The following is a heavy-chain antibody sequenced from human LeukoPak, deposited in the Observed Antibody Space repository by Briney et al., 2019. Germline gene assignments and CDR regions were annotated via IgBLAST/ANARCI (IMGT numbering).Heavy chain of an antibody. V-gene: IGHV6-1*01. D-gene: IGHD6-19*01. Sequence: SQTLSLTCAISGDSVSSNSAAWNWIRQSPSRGLEWLGRTYYRSKWYNDYAVSVKSRITINPDTSKNQFSLQLSSVTAADTAVYYCARGRSPATYSSGSSIDYWGQGTLVTVSS. CDR2: TYYRSKWYN. J-gene: IGHJ4*02. CDR1: GDSVSSNSAA. CDR3: ARGRSPATYSSGSSIDY.